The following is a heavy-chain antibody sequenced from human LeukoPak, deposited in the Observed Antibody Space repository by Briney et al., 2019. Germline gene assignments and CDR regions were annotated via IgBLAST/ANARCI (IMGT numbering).Heavy chain of an antibody. CDR2: IWYDGSDK. Sequence: GGSLRLSCAASGFTFSTYGMHWVRQAPGKGLEWVAIIWYDGSDKYYADSVKGRFTISRDNSKNTLYLQMNSLRAEDTAVYYCARDILTGAYYYYGMDVWGQGTTVTVSS. V-gene: IGHV3-33*01. J-gene: IGHJ6*02. CDR3: ARDILTGAYYYYGMDV. CDR1: GFTFSTYG. D-gene: IGHD3-9*01.